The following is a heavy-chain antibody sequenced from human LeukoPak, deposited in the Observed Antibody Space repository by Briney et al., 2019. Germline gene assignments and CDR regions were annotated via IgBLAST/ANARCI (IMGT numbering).Heavy chain of an antibody. V-gene: IGHV3-21*01. Sequence: GSLRLSCAASGFTFSSYSMNWVRQAPGKGLEWVSSISSSSSYIYYADSVKGRFTISRDNAKNSLYLQMNSLRAEDTAVYYCARRYCSGGSCINAFDIWGQGTMVTASS. CDR1: GFTFSSYS. CDR2: ISSSSSYI. D-gene: IGHD2-15*01. CDR3: ARRYCSGGSCINAFDI. J-gene: IGHJ3*02.